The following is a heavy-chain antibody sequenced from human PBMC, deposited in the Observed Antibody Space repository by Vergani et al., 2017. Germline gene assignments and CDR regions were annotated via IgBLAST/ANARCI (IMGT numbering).Heavy chain of an antibody. CDR2: IIPILGTA. V-gene: IGHV1-69*11. CDR3: ARDTPSGPHMGVSNWVDP. CDR1: GGTFSSYA. D-gene: IGHD2-21*01. Sequence: QVQLVQSGAEVKKPGSSVKVSCKASGGTFSSYAISWVRQAPGQGLEWMGRIIPILGTANYAQKFQGRVTITADESTGTAYMALSSLRAEDTAVYYCARDTPSGPHMGVSNWVDPWGEGTLVTVSS. J-gene: IGHJ5*02.